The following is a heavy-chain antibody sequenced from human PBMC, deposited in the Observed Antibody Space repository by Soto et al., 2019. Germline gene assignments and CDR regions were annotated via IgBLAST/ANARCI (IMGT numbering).Heavy chain of an antibody. V-gene: IGHV3-33*01. CDR1: GFTFSSYG. J-gene: IGHJ6*02. CDR3: VRDSPGLVGATSKQDYYYGMDV. Sequence: QVQLVESGGGVVQPGRSLRLSCAASGFTFSSYGMHWVRQAPGKGLEWVAVIWYDGSNKYYADSVKGRFTISRDNSKNTLYLQMNNLRAEDTAVYYCVRDSPGLVGATSKQDYYYGMDVWGQGTTVNVSS. D-gene: IGHD1-26*01. CDR2: IWYDGSNK.